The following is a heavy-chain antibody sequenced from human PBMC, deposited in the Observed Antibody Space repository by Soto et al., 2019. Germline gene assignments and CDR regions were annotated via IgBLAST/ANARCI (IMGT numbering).Heavy chain of an antibody. CDR2: ISGSGGGT. Sequence: GGSLRLSCAASGFTFSSYAMSWVRQAPGKGLEWVSVISGSGGGTYYADSVKGRFTISRDNSKNTLFLQMNSLRAEDTAVYYCAKDFGGSPYTGFDYWGQGTLVTVSS. CDR1: GFTFSSYA. CDR3: AKDFGGSPYTGFDY. J-gene: IGHJ4*02. D-gene: IGHD1-26*01. V-gene: IGHV3-23*01.